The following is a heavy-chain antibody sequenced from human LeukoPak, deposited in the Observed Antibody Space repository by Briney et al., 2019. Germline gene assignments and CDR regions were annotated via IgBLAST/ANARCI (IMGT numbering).Heavy chain of an antibody. CDR2: ISSDSNYI. CDR1: GFTFSSYS. D-gene: IGHD2-2*01. J-gene: IGHJ3*02. V-gene: IGHV3-21*01. Sequence: GGSLRLSCAASGFTFSSYSMNWVRQAPGKGLEWVSSISSDSNYIFYADSVQGRFTISRDNAENSLFLQMNSLRAEDTAVYYCASRYCTSTSCYAFDIWGQGTMVTVSS. CDR3: ASRYCTSTSCYAFDI.